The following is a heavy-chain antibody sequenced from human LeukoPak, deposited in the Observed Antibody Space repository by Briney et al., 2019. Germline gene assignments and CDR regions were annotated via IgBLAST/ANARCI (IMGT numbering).Heavy chain of an antibody. V-gene: IGHV4-30-2*01. J-gene: IGHJ4*02. CDR3: ARVKNGGLYDAGIIDY. CDR2: IYHSGST. Sequence: SQTLSLTCAVSGGSISSGGYSWRWIRQPPGKGLEWIGYIYHSGSTYYNPSLKSRVTISVDRSKNQFSLKLSSVTAADTAVYYCARVKNGGLYDAGIIDYWGQGTLVTVSS. D-gene: IGHD3-16*01. CDR1: GGSISSGGYS.